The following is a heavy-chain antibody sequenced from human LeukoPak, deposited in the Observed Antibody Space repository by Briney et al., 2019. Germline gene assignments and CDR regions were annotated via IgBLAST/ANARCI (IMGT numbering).Heavy chain of an antibody. CDR1: GFTFSSYG. CDR3: AKDRGGYSYGSVSSSGFDY. CDR2: IRYDGSNK. V-gene: IGHV3-30*02. Sequence: PGGSLRLSCAASGFTFSSYGMHRVRQAPGKGLEWVAFIRYDGSNKYYADSVKGRFTISRDNSKNTLYLQMNSLRAEDTAVYYCAKDRGGYSYGSVSSSGFDYWGQGTLVTVSS. D-gene: IGHD5-18*01. J-gene: IGHJ4*02.